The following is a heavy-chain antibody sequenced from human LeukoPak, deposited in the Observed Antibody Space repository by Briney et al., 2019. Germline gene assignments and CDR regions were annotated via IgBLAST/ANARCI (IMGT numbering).Heavy chain of an antibody. J-gene: IGHJ4*02. D-gene: IGHD3-3*01. CDR1: GFTFSSHA. CDR3: ARDPGVVAFHYLDF. CDR2: IGGSSGST. Sequence: GGSLRLYCAASGFTFSSHAMAWVRQAPGKGLEWVSAIGGSSGSTYYADSVKGRFTISRDNSKNTVYLQMNYLRADDTAVYYCARDPGVVAFHYLDFWGQGTLVTVSS. V-gene: IGHV3-23*01.